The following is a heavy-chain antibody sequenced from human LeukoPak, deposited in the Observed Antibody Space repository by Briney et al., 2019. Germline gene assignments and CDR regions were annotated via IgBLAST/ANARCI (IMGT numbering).Heavy chain of an antibody. CDR1: GYTFTGYY. V-gene: IGHV1-2*02. Sequence: RASVKVSCRASGYTFTGYYMHWVRQAPGQGLEWMGWINPNSGGTNYAQKFQGRVTMTRDTSISTAYMELSRLRSDDTAVYYCARDAAGYCSSTSCYYYYYMDVWGKGTTVTVSS. CDR2: INPNSGGT. J-gene: IGHJ6*03. D-gene: IGHD2-2*01. CDR3: ARDAAGYCSSTSCYYYYYMDV.